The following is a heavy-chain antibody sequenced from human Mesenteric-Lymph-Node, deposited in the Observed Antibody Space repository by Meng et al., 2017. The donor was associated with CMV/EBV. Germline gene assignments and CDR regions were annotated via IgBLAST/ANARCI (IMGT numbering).Heavy chain of an antibody. Sequence: GSLRLSCVVYGGSFSGYYWSWVRQPPGKGLEWIGEINHTGSTDYNPSLKSRVTISVGMSKNQFSLNLRSVTAADTAVYYCARGGWSFGCSDASCYRAWSDWGQGTLVTVSS. CDR2: INHTGST. CDR3: ARGGWSFGCSDASCYRAWSD. V-gene: IGHV4-34*01. J-gene: IGHJ4*02. CDR1: GGSFSGYY. D-gene: IGHD2-2*01.